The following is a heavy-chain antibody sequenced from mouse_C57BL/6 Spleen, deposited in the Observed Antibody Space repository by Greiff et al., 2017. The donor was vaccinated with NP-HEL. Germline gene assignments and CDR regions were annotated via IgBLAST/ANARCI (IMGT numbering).Heavy chain of an antibody. CDR3: ARRERRFAY. CDR1: GYTFTSYG. J-gene: IGHJ3*01. Sequence: QVQLQQSGAELARPGASVKLSCKASGYTFTSYGISWVKQRTGQGLEWIGEIYPRSGNTYYNEKFKGKATLTADKSSSTAYMELRSLTSEDSAVYFCARRERRFAYWGQGTLVTVSA. V-gene: IGHV1-81*01. CDR2: IYPRSGNT.